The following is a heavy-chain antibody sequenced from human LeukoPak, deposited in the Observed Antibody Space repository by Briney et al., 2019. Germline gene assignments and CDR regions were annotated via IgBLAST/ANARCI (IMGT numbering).Heavy chain of an antibody. CDR3: AKGWDSSGWFYYCGMDV. Sequence: PGGSLRLSCAASGFTFSSYAMSWVRQAPGKGLEWVSAISGSGGSTYYADSVKGRFTISRDNSKNTVYLQMNSLRAEDTAVYYCAKGWDSSGWFYYCGMDVWGQGTTVTVSS. CDR1: GFTFSSYA. J-gene: IGHJ6*02. V-gene: IGHV3-23*01. D-gene: IGHD6-19*01. CDR2: ISGSGGST.